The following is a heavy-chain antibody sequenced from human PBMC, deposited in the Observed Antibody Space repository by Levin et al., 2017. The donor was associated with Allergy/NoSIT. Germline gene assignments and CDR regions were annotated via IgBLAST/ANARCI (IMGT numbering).Heavy chain of an antibody. J-gene: IGHJ4*02. CDR2: ISSSSSYI. V-gene: IGHV3-21*01. CDR3: ASPRHPMTTVTTQDY. Sequence: GGSLRLSCAASGFTFSSYSMNWVRQAPGKGLEWVSSISSSSSYIYYADSVKGRFTISRDNAKNSLYLQMNSLRAEDTAVYYCASPRHPMTTVTTQDYWGQGTLVTVSS. D-gene: IGHD4-17*01. CDR1: GFTFSSYS.